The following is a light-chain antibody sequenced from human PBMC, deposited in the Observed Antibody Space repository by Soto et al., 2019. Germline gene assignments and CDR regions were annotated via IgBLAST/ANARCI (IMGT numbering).Light chain of an antibody. V-gene: IGKV3-11*01. J-gene: IGKJ4*01. CDR3: QQRSNWLT. CDR1: QSISSA. Sequence: EIVLTQSPATLSLSPGERATLSCRASQSISSALAWYQQRHGQPPRLLIYDASDRADGIPARFSGTRSGTDFTLTISSLEPEDFAVYYCQQRSNWLTFGGGTRVDIK. CDR2: DAS.